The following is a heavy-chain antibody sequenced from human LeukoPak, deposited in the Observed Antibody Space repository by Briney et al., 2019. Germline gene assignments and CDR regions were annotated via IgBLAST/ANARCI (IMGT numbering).Heavy chain of an antibody. CDR2: ISGRSGYI. D-gene: IGHD6-19*01. Sequence: GGSLRLSCATSGFIFSDYSMAWVRQAPGRGLEWVAVISGRSGYIAYADSVKGRFTISRDNSENTLYLQMNSLRAEDTAVYYCARERDRCTQVADHFDHWGQGTLLTVSS. CDR3: ARERDRCTQVADHFDH. CDR1: GFIFSDYS. V-gene: IGHV3-21*04. J-gene: IGHJ4*02.